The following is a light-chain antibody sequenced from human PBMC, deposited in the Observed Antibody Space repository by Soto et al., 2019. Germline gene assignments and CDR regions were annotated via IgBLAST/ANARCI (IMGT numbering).Light chain of an antibody. CDR1: QSISSW. Sequence: DIQMTQSPSTLSASVGERVTLTCRASQSISSWLAWYQQKPGKAPKLLIYDASSLDSGVPSRLSGSGSGTEFTLTISSLQPDDFATYYCQQYNSYPYTFGQGTKLEIK. V-gene: IGKV1-5*01. CDR3: QQYNSYPYT. J-gene: IGKJ2*01. CDR2: DAS.